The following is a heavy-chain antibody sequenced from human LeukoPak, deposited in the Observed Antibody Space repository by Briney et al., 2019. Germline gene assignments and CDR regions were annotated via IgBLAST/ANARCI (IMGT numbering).Heavy chain of an antibody. J-gene: IGHJ4*02. CDR1: GFTFSNAW. D-gene: IGHD1-1*01. CDR3: TTGSNFASQPYYFDY. V-gene: IGHV3-15*01. CDR2: IKSKTDGGTT. Sequence: SGGSLRLSCAASGFTFSNAWMSWVRQAPGKGLEWVGRIKSKTDGGTTDYAAPVKGRFTISRDDSKNTLYLQMNSLKTEDTAVYYCTTGSNFASQPYYFDYWGQGTLVTVSS.